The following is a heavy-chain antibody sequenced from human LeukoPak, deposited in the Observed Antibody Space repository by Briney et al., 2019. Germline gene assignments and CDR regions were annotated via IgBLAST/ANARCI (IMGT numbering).Heavy chain of an antibody. CDR1: GFTFSRDW. Sequence: GGSLRLSCAASGFTFSRDWMHWVRQAPGRGLVWVSRINADESSTAYADSVKGRFIIPRDNAKNTLYLQMNSLRVEDTAVYYCTRGSYYFNYWGQGTLVTVSS. CDR3: TRGSYYFNY. CDR2: INADESST. V-gene: IGHV3-74*01. J-gene: IGHJ4*02.